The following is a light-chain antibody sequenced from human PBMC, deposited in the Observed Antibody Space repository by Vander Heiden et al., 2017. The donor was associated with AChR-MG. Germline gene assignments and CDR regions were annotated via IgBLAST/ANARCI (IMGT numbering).Light chain of an antibody. CDR2: GAS. V-gene: IGKV3-15*01. Sequence: EVVMTQSPATLSVSPGERATLSCRASQSVSSKLAWYQQKPGQAPRLLIYGASTRATGIPARFSGSGSETEFTLTISSLQSEDFAIYYCQQDNNWPLTFGGGTRVEIK. CDR3: QQDNNWPLT. CDR1: QSVSSK. J-gene: IGKJ4*01.